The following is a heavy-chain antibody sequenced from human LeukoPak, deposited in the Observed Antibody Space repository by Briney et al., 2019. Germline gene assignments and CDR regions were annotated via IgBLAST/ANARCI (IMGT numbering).Heavy chain of an antibody. Sequence: GGSLRLSCAASRFTFRSYWMHWVRQAPGKGLVWVSRINIDGSSGSYADSVEGRFTISRDNAKNTLYLQMNSLRAEDTAVYYCTREVSGSLYFDYWGQGTLVTASS. CDR2: INIDGSSG. J-gene: IGHJ4*02. CDR3: TREVSGSLYFDY. D-gene: IGHD1-26*01. CDR1: RFTFRSYW. V-gene: IGHV3-74*01.